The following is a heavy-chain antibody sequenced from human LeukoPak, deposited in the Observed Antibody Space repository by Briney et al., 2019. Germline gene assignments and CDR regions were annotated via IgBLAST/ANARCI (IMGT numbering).Heavy chain of an antibody. Sequence: PSETLSLTCTVSGGSISDYYWSWIRQPPGKGLEWIGYIYYSGSTNYNPSLKSRVTISVDTSKNQFSLKLSSVTAADTAVYYCARGGGGYCSSTSCYTLPWYYYYYGMDVWGQGTTVTVSS. CDR3: ARGGGGYCSSTSCYTLPWYYYYYGMDV. J-gene: IGHJ6*02. CDR2: IYYSGST. V-gene: IGHV4-59*01. CDR1: GGSISDYY. D-gene: IGHD2-2*02.